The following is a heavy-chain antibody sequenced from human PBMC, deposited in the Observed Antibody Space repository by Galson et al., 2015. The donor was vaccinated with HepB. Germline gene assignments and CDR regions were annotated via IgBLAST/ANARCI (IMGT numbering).Heavy chain of an antibody. D-gene: IGHD2-15*01. CDR2: INPNSGGT. V-gene: IGHV1-2*02. CDR3: AKGLGGGIYGIDY. Sequence: SVKVSCKASGYTFTAYHLHWVRQAPGQGLEWMGWINPNSGGTNYVPKFQGRVTMTRDTSISTVYMELNRLRSDDTAVYYCAKGLGGGIYGIDYWGQGTLVTVSS. CDR1: GYTFTAYH. J-gene: IGHJ4*02.